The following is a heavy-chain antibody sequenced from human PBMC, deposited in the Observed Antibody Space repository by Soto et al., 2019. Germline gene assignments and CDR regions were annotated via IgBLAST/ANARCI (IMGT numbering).Heavy chain of an antibody. CDR2: ISAYNGNT. D-gene: IGHD2-15*01. Sequence: ASVKVSCKASGYTFTSYGISWVRQAPGQGLEWMGWISAYNGNTNYAQKLQGRVTMTTDTSTSTAYMELRSLRSDDTAVYYCARVQVCGGSCYFVYYYGMDVWGQGTTVTVSS. CDR1: GYTFTSYG. CDR3: ARVQVCGGSCYFVYYYGMDV. J-gene: IGHJ6*02. V-gene: IGHV1-18*01.